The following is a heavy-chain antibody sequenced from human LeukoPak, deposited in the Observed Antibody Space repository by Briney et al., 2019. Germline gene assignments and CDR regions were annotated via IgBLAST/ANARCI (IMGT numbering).Heavy chain of an antibody. CDR1: GFTFSNYW. Sequence: KPGGSLRLSCAASGFTFSNYWMHWVRHAPGKGLVWVSRLNADGNSITYADSVRGRFTISRDNAKNTVHLQMNSLRVEDTAIYFCAGAYSAYDPFDYWGQGILVTVSS. J-gene: IGHJ4*02. V-gene: IGHV3-74*01. CDR3: AGAYSAYDPFDY. CDR2: LNADGNSI. D-gene: IGHD5-12*01.